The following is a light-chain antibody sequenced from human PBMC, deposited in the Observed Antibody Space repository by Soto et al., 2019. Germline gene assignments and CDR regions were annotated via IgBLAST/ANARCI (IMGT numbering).Light chain of an antibody. CDR1: RDISVY. V-gene: IGKV1-33*01. Sequence: DIQMTQSPSSLSASVGDTVTITCQASRDISVYLNWYQQKPGKAPKLLVFDAYNLQTGVPSRFSGSGSGTHFTFTISSLQTEDVATYYCQQYDNLPPYTFGQGTRLEI. J-gene: IGKJ2*01. CDR3: QQYDNLPPYT. CDR2: DAY.